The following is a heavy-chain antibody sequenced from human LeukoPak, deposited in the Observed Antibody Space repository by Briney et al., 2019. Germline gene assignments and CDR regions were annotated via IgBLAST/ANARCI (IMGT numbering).Heavy chain of an antibody. D-gene: IGHD3-9*01. CDR3: AKEIELRYFDSTGKGGAFDI. CDR1: GFTFSSYW. CDR2: IKQDGSEK. Sequence: GGSLRLSCAASGFTFSSYWMSWVRQAPGKGLEWVANIKQDGSEKYYVDSVKGRFTISRDNSKNSLYLQMNSLRAEDTALYYCAKEIELRYFDSTGKGGAFDIWGQGTMVTVSS. J-gene: IGHJ3*02. V-gene: IGHV3-7*03.